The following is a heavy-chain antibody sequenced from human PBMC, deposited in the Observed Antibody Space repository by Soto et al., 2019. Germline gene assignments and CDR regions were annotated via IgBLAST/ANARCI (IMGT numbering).Heavy chain of an antibody. CDR1: GRTFLISA. V-gene: IGHV1-69*06. CDR2: IIPILGTI. Sequence: QVQLVQSGAEVKTPGSSVRVSCKTAGRTFLISAIAWVRQAPGQGLEWMGGIIPILGTIHIAQNFQGRVNLTADRSTSTADMDLSSLRSEDTATYFCAKWKEWEQSSNDCSVDCWGQRSVVIVSS. CDR3: AKWKEWEQSSNDCSVDC. D-gene: IGHD1-26*01. J-gene: IGHJ4*02.